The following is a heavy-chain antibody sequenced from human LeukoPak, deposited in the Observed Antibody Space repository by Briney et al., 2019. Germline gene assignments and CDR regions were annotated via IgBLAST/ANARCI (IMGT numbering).Heavy chain of an antibody. J-gene: IGHJ4*02. V-gene: IGHV1-3*01. D-gene: IGHD6-25*01. Sequence: ASVKVSCKASGYTLTNYAIHWVRQAPGQRLEWMGWFNSDTGNREYAQKFQGRVIITRDTPASTAYMEVSSLRPEDTAVYFCARGGPNKSGWTLDYWGQGTLVTVSS. CDR2: FNSDTGNR. CDR3: ARGGPNKSGWTLDY. CDR1: GYTLTNYA.